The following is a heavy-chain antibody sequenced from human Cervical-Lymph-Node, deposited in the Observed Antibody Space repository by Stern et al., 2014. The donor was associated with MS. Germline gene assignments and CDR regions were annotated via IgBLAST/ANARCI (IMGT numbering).Heavy chain of an antibody. D-gene: IGHD3-3*01. CDR2: INTKTGAP. CDR3: ARDMSDFWSDYGHNWFDP. J-gene: IGHJ5*02. Sequence: QVQLVQSGSELKKPGASVKVSCKASGYSFTKYLINWVRQAPGQGLEWMGWINTKTGAPTYARGFAGRFVFSMDTSVRTAYLQISRLQSEDTAVYYCARDMSDFWSDYGHNWFDPWGQGTQVIVSS. CDR1: GYSFTKYL. V-gene: IGHV7-4-1*02.